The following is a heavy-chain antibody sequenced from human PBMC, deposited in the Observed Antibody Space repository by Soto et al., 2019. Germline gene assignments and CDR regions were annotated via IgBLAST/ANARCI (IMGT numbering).Heavy chain of an antibody. CDR3: ARESRDGFTSPFDS. CDR2: IYYSGST. V-gene: IGHV4-31*03. CDR1: GGSISSGAYY. J-gene: IGHJ4*02. D-gene: IGHD5-12*01. Sequence: QVQLQESGPGLVKPSQTLSLTCTVSGGSISSGAYYWSWIRQHPGKGLEWIGYIYYSGSTSYNPPLQSRVTXXVXTXRNQFSLKLSSMPAADTAVYYCARESRDGFTSPFDSWGQGTLVTVSS.